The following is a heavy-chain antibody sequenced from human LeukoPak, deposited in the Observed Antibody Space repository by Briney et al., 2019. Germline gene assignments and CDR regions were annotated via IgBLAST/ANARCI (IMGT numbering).Heavy chain of an antibody. CDR2: INHSGST. V-gene: IGHV4-4*02. D-gene: IGHD3-16*01. Sequence: SGTPSLTCAVSGGSISSSNWWSWVRQPPGKGLEWIGEINHSGSTNYNPSLKSRVTISVDTSKNQFSLKLSSVTAADTAVYYCARGLSYVWGSSTLNWFDPWGQGTLVTVSS. CDR3: ARGLSYVWGSSTLNWFDP. CDR1: GGSISSSNW. J-gene: IGHJ5*02.